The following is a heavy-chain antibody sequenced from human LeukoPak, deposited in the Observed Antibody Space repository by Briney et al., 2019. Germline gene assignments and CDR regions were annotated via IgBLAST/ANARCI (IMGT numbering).Heavy chain of an antibody. D-gene: IGHD6-13*01. J-gene: IGHJ5*02. CDR2: IYYSGNT. CDR1: GGSFSGYY. Sequence: PSETLSLTCAVYGGSFSGYYWGWIRQPPGKGLEWIGSIYYSGNTFYSPSLKSRVTISVDTSKNQFSLKLSSVTAADTAVYYCASQETRYSIAASETWGQGTLVTVSS. V-gene: IGHV4-39*01. CDR3: ASQETRYSIAASET.